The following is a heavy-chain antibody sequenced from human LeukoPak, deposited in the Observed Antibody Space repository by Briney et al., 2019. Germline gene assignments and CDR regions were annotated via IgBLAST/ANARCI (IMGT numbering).Heavy chain of an antibody. CDR2: IKQDGSEK. V-gene: IGHV3-7*01. J-gene: IGHJ4*02. Sequence: PGGSLRLSCAASGFTFSSYWMRWVRQAPARGLEWVANIKQDGSEKYYVDSVKGRFTISRDNAKNSLYLQMNSLRAEDTAVYYCARGRYGQTPNWGQGTLVTVSS. D-gene: IGHD4-17*01. CDR1: GFTFSSYW. CDR3: ARGRYGQTPN.